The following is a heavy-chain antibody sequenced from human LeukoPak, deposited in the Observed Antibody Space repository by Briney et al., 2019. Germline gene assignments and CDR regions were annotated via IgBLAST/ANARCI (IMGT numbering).Heavy chain of an antibody. D-gene: IGHD1-26*01. CDR2: ISYDGSNK. J-gene: IGHJ2*01. Sequence: GGSLRLSCAASGFTFSSYAMHWVRQAPGKGLEWVAVISYDGSNKYYADSVKGRFTISRDNSKNTLYLQMSSLRAEDTAVYHCARAPGARNYWYFDLWGRGTLVTVSS. CDR3: ARAPGARNYWYFDL. V-gene: IGHV3-30-3*01. CDR1: GFTFSSYA.